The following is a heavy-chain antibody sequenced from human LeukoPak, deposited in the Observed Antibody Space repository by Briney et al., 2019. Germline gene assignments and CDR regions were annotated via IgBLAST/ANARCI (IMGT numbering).Heavy chain of an antibody. CDR3: ARGVLGDYAVSSFSYWFSYMDV. D-gene: IGHD4-17*01. J-gene: IGHJ6*03. V-gene: IGHV1-69*05. CDR1: GGTFSSYG. CDR2: IIPTFGTP. Sequence: SVKVSCKTSGGTFSSYGVNWVRQAPGQGLEWMGGIIPTFGTPNYAQNFQGRVTITTDESTNTAYMELSSLRSEDTAVYYCARGVLGDYAVSSFSYWFSYMDVWGTGTTVIVSS.